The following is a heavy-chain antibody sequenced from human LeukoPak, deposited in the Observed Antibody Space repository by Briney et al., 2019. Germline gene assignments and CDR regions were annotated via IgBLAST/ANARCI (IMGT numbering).Heavy chain of an antibody. V-gene: IGHV4-39*01. Sequence: PSQTLSLTCAVSGGSISSSSYYWGWIRQPPGKGLEWIGSIYYTGTTYYNPSLKSRVTISVDTSKNQFSLKLTSVTAADTAVYYCARAGRIYYDSHLGYWGQGTLVTVSS. CDR2: IYYTGTT. J-gene: IGHJ4*02. D-gene: IGHD3-22*01. CDR1: GGSISSSSYY. CDR3: ARAGRIYYDSHLGY.